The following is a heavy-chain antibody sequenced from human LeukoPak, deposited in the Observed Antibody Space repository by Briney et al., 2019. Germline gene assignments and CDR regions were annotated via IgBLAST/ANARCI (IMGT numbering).Heavy chain of an antibody. CDR3: ARAYDSSGASYFDL. J-gene: IGHJ2*01. Sequence: ASVKVSCKASGYIFTSYYIHWVRQAPGQGLEWMGIINPSGGSTSYAQKFQGRITMARDTSTSTVYMELSGPRSEDTAVYFCARAYDSSGASYFDLWGRGTLVTVSS. CDR2: INPSGGST. CDR1: GYIFTSYY. V-gene: IGHV1-46*01. D-gene: IGHD3-22*01.